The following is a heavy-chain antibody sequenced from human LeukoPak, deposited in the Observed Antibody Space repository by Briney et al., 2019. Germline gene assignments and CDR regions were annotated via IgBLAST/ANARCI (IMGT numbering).Heavy chain of an antibody. CDR1: GGSISSGVYY. D-gene: IGHD2-2*01. CDR2: IHYSGST. Sequence: PSQTLSLTCTVSGGSISSGVYYWSWIRQPPGKGLEWIGYIHYSGSTYYNPSLKSRVTISVDTSKNQFSLKLSSVTAADTAVYYCATNSDIVVVPAATPALGYWGQGTLVTVSS. J-gene: IGHJ4*02. V-gene: IGHV4-30-4*01. CDR3: ATNSDIVVVPAATPALGY.